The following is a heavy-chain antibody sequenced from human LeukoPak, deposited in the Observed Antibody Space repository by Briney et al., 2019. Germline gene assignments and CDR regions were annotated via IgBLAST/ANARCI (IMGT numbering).Heavy chain of an antibody. CDR3: ARDSHPMSDFGVASIPFDY. CDR2: ISAYNGNT. V-gene: IGHV1-18*01. D-gene: IGHD3-3*01. Sequence: ASVKVSCKASGYTFTSYGISWVRQAPGQGLEWMGRISAYNGNTNYAQKLQGRVTMTTDTSTSTAYMELRSLRSDDTAVYYCARDSHPMSDFGVASIPFDYWGQGTLVTVSS. J-gene: IGHJ4*02. CDR1: GYTFTSYG.